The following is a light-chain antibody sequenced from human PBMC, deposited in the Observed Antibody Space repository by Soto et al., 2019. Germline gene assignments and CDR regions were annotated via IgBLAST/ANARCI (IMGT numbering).Light chain of an antibody. Sequence: QAVVTQTSSASASLGSSVKLTCTLDSGHSKYSVAWHQQQPGKAPRFLMRLEGSGTFNKGSGVPGRFSGSSSGAERYLTISNLQSDDEAYYYCETWDSHTQMFGVGTKVTVL. CDR3: ETWDSHTQM. CDR1: SGHSKYS. J-gene: IGLJ3*02. CDR2: LEGSGTF. V-gene: IGLV4-60*03.